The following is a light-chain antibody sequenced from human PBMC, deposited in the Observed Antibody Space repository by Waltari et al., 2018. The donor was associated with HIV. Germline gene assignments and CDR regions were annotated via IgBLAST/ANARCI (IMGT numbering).Light chain of an antibody. CDR2: SAS. CDR3: QQYDNWPWT. CDR1: QSVRSN. Sequence: EIVMTQSPATLSVSPGERVTLSCRASQSVRSNVAWYNQKPGQAPRPLIYSASPRPTGIPARFSGSGSGTEFTLTISSLQSEDFAVYYCQQYDNWPWTFGQGTKVEIK. J-gene: IGKJ1*01. V-gene: IGKV3-15*01.